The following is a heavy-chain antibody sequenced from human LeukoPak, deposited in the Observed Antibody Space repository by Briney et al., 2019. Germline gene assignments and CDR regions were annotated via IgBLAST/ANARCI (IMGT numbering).Heavy chain of an antibody. Sequence: SETLSLTCTVSGGSISSYYWSWIRQPPGKGLEWIGYISYSGSTNYNPSLKSRVNISVDTSKNQFSLKLSSVTAADTAVYYCARGDYRLFDYWGQGTLVTVPS. CDR3: ARGDYRLFDY. CDR2: ISYSGST. V-gene: IGHV4-59*01. J-gene: IGHJ4*02. CDR1: GGSISSYY. D-gene: IGHD4-17*01.